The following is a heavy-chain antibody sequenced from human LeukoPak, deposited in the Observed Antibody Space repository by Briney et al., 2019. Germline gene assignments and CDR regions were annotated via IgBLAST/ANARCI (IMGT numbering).Heavy chain of an antibody. CDR2: ISSSSSTI. CDR1: GFTFSSYS. Sequence: GGFLRRSCASSGFTFSSYSMNWFRQAPGEWLDWVSYISSSSSTIYYADSVKGRFTISRDNAKNSLYLQMNSLRDEDTAVYYCARPVVPAAISWFDPWGQGTLVTVSS. CDR3: ARPVVPAAISWFDP. D-gene: IGHD2-2*02. J-gene: IGHJ5*02. V-gene: IGHV3-48*02.